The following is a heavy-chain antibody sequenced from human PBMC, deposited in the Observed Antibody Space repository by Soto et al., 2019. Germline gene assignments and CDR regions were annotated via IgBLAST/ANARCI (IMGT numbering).Heavy chain of an antibody. CDR1: SGSISSSKW. CDR3: ARSGIAARGSKYYFDY. J-gene: IGHJ4*02. Sequence: QVQLQESGPGLVKPSGTLSLTCAVSSGSISSSKWWSWVRQPPGKGLEWIGEIYHSGSTNYNPSLKSRVTISVDKSKNQFSLKLSSVTAADTAVYYCARSGIAARGSKYYFDYWGQGTMVTVSS. V-gene: IGHV4-4*02. CDR2: IYHSGST. D-gene: IGHD6-6*01.